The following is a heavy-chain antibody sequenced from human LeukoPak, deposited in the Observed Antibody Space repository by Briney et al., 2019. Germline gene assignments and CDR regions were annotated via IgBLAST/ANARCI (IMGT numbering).Heavy chain of an antibody. CDR2: INPNSGGT. V-gene: IGHV1-2*02. D-gene: IGHD6-6*01. Sequence: ASVKVSCKASGYTFTTYNMHWVRQAPGQGLEWMGWINPNSGGTNYAQKFQGRVTMTRDTSISTAYMELSRLRSDDTAVYYCARVRTRTYSISSGGFDYWGQGTLVTVSS. J-gene: IGHJ4*02. CDR3: ARVRTRTYSISSGGFDY. CDR1: GYTFTTYN.